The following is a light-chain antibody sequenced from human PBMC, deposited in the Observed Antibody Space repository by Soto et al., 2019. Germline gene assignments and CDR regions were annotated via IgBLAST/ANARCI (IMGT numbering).Light chain of an antibody. J-gene: IGLJ1*01. Sequence: SALTQPASVSGSPVQSITISCTGTSSDVESYNLVSWYQQHPGKAPKVMIYDVSKRPSGVPDRFSGSKSGNTASLTLSGLQAEDEADYYCCSYAGSYTIYVFGTGTKVTVL. CDR2: DVS. CDR3: CSYAGSYTIYV. V-gene: IGLV2-11*01. CDR1: SSDVESYNL.